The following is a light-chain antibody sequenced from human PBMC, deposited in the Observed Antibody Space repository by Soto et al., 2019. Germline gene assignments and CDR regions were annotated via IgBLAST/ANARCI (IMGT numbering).Light chain of an antibody. CDR1: SSDVGTYNY. CDR3: CSYAGNYTWV. CDR2: DVS. Sequence: QSALTQPRSVSGSPGQSVTISCTGTSSDVGTYNYVSWYQHHPGKAPKVMIYDVSERPSGVPDHFSGSNSDNKASLTISGLQAEDEADDCCCSYAGNYTWVYGERTKPTVL. J-gene: IGLJ3*02. V-gene: IGLV2-11*01.